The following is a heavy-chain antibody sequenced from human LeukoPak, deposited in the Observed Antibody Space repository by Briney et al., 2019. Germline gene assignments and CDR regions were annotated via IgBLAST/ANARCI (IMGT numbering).Heavy chain of an antibody. Sequence: ASVKVSCKASGYTFTSYDIMWVRQASGQGLEWMGWMNPNSCHTGYAQKFQGRVTMTRTTSISTAYMELTSLASEDSAVYYCARSIVGVRKRNDYWGQGTLVTVSS. CDR1: GYTFTSYD. V-gene: IGHV1-8*01. CDR2: MNPNSCHT. D-gene: IGHD1-26*01. CDR3: ARSIVGVRKRNDY. J-gene: IGHJ4*02.